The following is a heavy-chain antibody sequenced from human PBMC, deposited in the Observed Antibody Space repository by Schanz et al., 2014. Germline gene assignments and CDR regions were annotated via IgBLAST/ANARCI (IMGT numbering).Heavy chain of an antibody. Sequence: QVQLLQFGGGVVQPGRSLRLSCAASGFTFSSYAMHWVRQAPGKGLEWVALISNDGSIKYYADSVEGRFTISRDNSRNTLYLQMNSLRTEDTAVYYCARDFDDRRGYGSGYCLGDCMDVWGQGTTVNVSS. D-gene: IGHD3-10*01. CDR3: ARDFDDRRGYGSGYCLGDCMDV. V-gene: IGHV3-30-3*01. J-gene: IGHJ6*02. CDR2: ISNDGSIK. CDR1: GFTFSSYA.